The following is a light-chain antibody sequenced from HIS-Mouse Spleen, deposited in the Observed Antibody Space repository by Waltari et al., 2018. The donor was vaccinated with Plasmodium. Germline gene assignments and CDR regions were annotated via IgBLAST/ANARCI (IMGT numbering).Light chain of an antibody. CDR3: QQYNNWSFT. J-gene: IGKJ3*01. CDR1: QSVSSN. Sequence: EIVMTQSPATLSVSPGEGTTLSCRASQSVSSNLAWYQQKPGQGPRLLIYGSSTRATGIPARFSGSGSGTEFTLTISSLQSEDFAVYYCQQYNNWSFTFGPGTKVDIK. CDR2: GSS. V-gene: IGKV3-15*01.